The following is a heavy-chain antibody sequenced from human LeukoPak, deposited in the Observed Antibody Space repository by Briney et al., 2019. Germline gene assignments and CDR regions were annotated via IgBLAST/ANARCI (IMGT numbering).Heavy chain of an antibody. Sequence: GGSPRLSCAASGFTFSSYEMNWVRQAPGKGLEWVSYISSSGSTIYYADSVEGRFTISRDNAKNSLYPQMNSLRAEDTAVYYCAILPVEMATMFDYWGQGTLVTVSS. D-gene: IGHD5-24*01. V-gene: IGHV3-48*03. CDR1: GFTFSSYE. J-gene: IGHJ4*02. CDR2: ISSSGSTI. CDR3: AILPVEMATMFDY.